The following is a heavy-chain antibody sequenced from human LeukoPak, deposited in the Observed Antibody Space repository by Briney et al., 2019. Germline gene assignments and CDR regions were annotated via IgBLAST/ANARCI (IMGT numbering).Heavy chain of an antibody. D-gene: IGHD4-17*01. CDR2: IYYTGST. V-gene: IGHV4-39*01. CDR3: ARAVTTSFGWFDP. J-gene: IGHJ5*02. Sequence: PSETLSLTCTVSGDSVSSSSFYWGWIRQPPGKGLEWIVSIYYTGSTYYNPSLKSRVTISVDTSKNQFSLKLSSVTAADTAVYYCARAVTTSFGWFDPWGQGTLVTVSS. CDR1: GDSVSSSSFY.